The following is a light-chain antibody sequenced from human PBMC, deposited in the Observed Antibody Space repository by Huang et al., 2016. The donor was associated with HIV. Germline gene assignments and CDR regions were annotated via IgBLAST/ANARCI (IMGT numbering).Light chain of an antibody. CDR1: QNVHSF. Sequence: EIVLTQSPATLSLSPGERATLSCRASQNVHSFLVWYQHKPGQAPRLLRYDASNRATGIPARFRGSGSGTDFTLTITNLQSEDSAVYYCHQRSAWPLTFGGGTKVEI. CDR3: HQRSAWPLT. CDR2: DAS. V-gene: IGKV3-11*01. J-gene: IGKJ4*01.